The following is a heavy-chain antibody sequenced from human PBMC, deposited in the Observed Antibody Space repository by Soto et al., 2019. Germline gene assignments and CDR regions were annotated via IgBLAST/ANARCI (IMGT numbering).Heavy chain of an antibody. CDR3: AKNEIRRPWFDP. CDR1: GGSISNANYY. CDR2: IYYIGST. J-gene: IGHJ5*02. D-gene: IGHD3-16*01. V-gene: IGHV4-31*03. Sequence: PSETLSLTCTVSGGSISNANYYWTWIRQLPGKGLEWIGNIYYIGSTSYNPSLKSRVTISIDTSKNQFSLKLRSVVAADTAIYYCAKNEIRRPWFDPWGQCTLVTVSS.